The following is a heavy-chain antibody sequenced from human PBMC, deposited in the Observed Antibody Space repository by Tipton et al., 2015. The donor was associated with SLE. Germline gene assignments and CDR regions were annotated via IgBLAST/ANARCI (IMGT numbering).Heavy chain of an antibody. Sequence: QSGPEVKKPGSSVKVSCKASGYTFTSYGISWVRQAPGQGLEWMGWISAYNGNTNYAQKLQGRVTMTTDTSTSTAYMELRSLRSDDTAVYYCARVKSYYDILTGYSRDAFDIWGQGTMVTVSS. CDR2: ISAYNGNT. V-gene: IGHV1-18*01. CDR1: GYTFTSYG. CDR3: ARVKSYYDILTGYSRDAFDI. D-gene: IGHD3-9*01. J-gene: IGHJ3*02.